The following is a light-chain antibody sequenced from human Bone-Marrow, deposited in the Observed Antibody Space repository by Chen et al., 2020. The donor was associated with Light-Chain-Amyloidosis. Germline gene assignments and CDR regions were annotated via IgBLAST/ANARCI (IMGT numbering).Light chain of an antibody. CDR3: QQYGTSPDYT. V-gene: IGKV3-20*01. CDR2: GAS. CDR1: QSISKNY. J-gene: IGKJ2*01. Sequence: RQSPGTLSLSPGERVTLSCRPSQSISKNYVAWYQQRRVQAPRLLIYGASNRATGIPDRFSGSGYGTDFTLTISELEPEDFALYYCQQYGTSPDYTFRQGTRL.